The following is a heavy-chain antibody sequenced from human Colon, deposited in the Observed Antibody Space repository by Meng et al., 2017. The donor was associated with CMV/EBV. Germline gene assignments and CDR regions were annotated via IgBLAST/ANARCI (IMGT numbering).Heavy chain of an antibody. CDR3: ARGYCSSTSCRVAQSYYYYGMDV. CDR1: GGTFSSYA. V-gene: IGHV1-69*05. J-gene: IGHJ6*02. Sequence: SVKVSCKASGGTFSSYAISWVRQAAGQGLEWMGGIIPIFGTANYAQKFQGRVTITTDESTSTAYMELSSLRSEDTAVYYCARGYCSSTSCRVAQSYYYYGMDVWGQGTTVTVSS. CDR2: IIPIFGTA. D-gene: IGHD2-2*01.